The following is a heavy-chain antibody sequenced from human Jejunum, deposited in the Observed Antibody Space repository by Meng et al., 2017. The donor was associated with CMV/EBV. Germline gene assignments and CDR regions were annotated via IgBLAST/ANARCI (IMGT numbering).Heavy chain of an antibody. CDR1: GVTFSSYE. D-gene: IGHD4-11*01. CDR2: ISDSGRTI. CDR3: ARIDYSNYYG. J-gene: IGHJ4*02. V-gene: IGHV3-48*03. Sequence: SCAASGVTFSSYEMNWVRQAPGKGLEWVSYISDSGRTIYYADSVKGRFTISRDNAKNSLYLQMNSLRAEDTAVYYCARIDYSNYYGWGQGTLVTVSS.